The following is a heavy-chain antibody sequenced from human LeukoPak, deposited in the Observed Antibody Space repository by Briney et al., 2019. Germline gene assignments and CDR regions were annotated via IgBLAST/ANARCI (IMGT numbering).Heavy chain of an antibody. V-gene: IGHV4-59*01. D-gene: IGHD3-16*01. CDR3: ASVSPGY. CDR1: GGSISSYY. CDR2: IYHSGST. Sequence: SETLSLTCTDSGGSISSYYWSWIRQPPGKGLEWIGYIYHSGSTNYNPSLKSRVTISVDTSKNQFSLKLSSVTAADTAVYYCASVSPGYWGQGTLVTVSS. J-gene: IGHJ4*02.